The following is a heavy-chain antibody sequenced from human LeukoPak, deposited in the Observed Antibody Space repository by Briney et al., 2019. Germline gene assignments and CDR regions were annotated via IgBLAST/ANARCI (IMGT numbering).Heavy chain of an antibody. CDR2: IYTSGST. CDR1: GGSISSGSYY. J-gene: IGHJ6*03. D-gene: IGHD3-10*01. V-gene: IGHV4-61*02. Sequence: SETLSLTCTVSGGSISSGSYYWSWIRQPAGTGLEWIGRIYTSGSTNYNPSLKSRVTISVDTSKNQFSLKLSSVTAADTAVYYCARDVYGSGSYSQYYYYMDVWGKGTTVTISS. CDR3: ARDVYGSGSYSQYYYYMDV.